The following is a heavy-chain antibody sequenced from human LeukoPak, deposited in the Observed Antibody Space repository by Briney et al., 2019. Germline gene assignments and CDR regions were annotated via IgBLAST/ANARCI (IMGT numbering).Heavy chain of an antibody. CDR3: ASTPYGFGDFDY. Sequence: PGGSLRLSCAGSGLSVSYNYMTWVRQAPGKGLEWVSVIYSAGSTYYADSAKGRFTISGDNAKNSLYLQMNSLRAEDTAVYYCASTPYGFGDFDYWGQGTLVTVSS. CDR1: GLSVSYNY. V-gene: IGHV3-66*01. J-gene: IGHJ4*02. D-gene: IGHD3-10*01. CDR2: IYSAGST.